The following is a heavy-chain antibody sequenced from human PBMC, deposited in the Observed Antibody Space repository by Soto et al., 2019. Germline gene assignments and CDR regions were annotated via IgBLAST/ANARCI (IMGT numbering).Heavy chain of an antibody. V-gene: IGHV1-69*13. CDR3: AREPYSSGWTRGWFDP. Sequence: VKVSRKASGGTFSSYAISWVRQAPGQGLEWMGGIIPIFGTANYAQKFQGRVTITVDESTSTAYMELSSLRSEDTAVYYCAREPYSSGWTRGWFDPWGQGTLVTVSS. CDR2: IIPIFGTA. J-gene: IGHJ5*02. CDR1: GGTFSSYA. D-gene: IGHD6-19*01.